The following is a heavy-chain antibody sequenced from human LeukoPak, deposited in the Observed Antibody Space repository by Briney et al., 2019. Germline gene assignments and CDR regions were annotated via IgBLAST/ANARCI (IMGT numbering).Heavy chain of an antibody. Sequence: GESLRLSCAASGFTFTSYAMSWVRQVPGKGLEWVSAISGSGGSTYYADSVKGRFTISRDNSKNTLYLQMNSLRAEDTAVYYCAKNSQAYDFWSGEGFDYWGQGTLVTVSS. CDR1: GFTFTSYA. D-gene: IGHD3-3*01. CDR2: ISGSGGST. V-gene: IGHV3-23*01. CDR3: AKNSQAYDFWSGEGFDY. J-gene: IGHJ4*02.